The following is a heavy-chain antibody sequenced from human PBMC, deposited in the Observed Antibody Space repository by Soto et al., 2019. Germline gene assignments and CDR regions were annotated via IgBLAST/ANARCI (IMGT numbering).Heavy chain of an antibody. CDR2: INPNSGGT. CDR3: ARVRETYYYDSSGESYFDY. J-gene: IGHJ4*02. CDR1: GYTFTGYY. V-gene: IGHV1-2*02. D-gene: IGHD3-22*01. Sequence: GASVKVSCKASGYTFTGYYMHWVRQAPGQGLERMGWINPNSGGTNYAQKFQGRVTMTRDTSISTAYMELSRLRSDDTAVYYCARVRETYYYDSSGESYFDYWGQGTLVTVSS.